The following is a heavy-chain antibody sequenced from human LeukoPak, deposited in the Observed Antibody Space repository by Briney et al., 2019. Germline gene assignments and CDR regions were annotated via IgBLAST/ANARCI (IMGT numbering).Heavy chain of an antibody. CDR1: GGSISSGGYY. D-gene: IGHD2-21*02. Sequence: PSETLSLTRTVSGGSISSGGYYWSWIRQHPGKGLEWIGYTYYSGSTYYNPSLKSRVTISVDTSKNQFSLKLSSVTAADTAVYYCARAAYCGGDCPDGNWFDPWGQGTLVTVSS. CDR3: ARAAYCGGDCPDGNWFDP. CDR2: TYYSGST. J-gene: IGHJ5*02. V-gene: IGHV4-31*03.